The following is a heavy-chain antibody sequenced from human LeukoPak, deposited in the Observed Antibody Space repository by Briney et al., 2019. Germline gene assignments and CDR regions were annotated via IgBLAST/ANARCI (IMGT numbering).Heavy chain of an antibody. CDR1: GYTFTAYD. J-gene: IGHJ3*02. D-gene: IGHD2-15*01. CDR2: INPNSGGT. CDR3: AIAGGGRDVFAI. Sequence: ASVKVSCKASGYTFTAYDIHWVRQAPGQGLEWMGRINPNSGGTSYAQKFQGRVTMTRDTSISTAYMELSRLRSDDTVVYYCAIAGGGRDVFAIWGQGTMVTVSP. V-gene: IGHV1-2*05.